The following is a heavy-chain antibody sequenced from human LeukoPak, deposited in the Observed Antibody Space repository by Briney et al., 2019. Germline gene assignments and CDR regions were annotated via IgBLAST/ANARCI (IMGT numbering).Heavy chain of an antibody. J-gene: IGHJ4*02. Sequence: GGSLRLSCAASGFTFSSYSMTWVRQAPGKGLEWVSSISSSSSYIYYADSVKGRFTISRDNAKNSLYLQMNSLRAEDTAVYYCARFTRGGATTYDYWGQGTLVTVSS. CDR3: ARFTRGGATTYDY. CDR2: ISSSSSYI. CDR1: GFTFSSYS. V-gene: IGHV3-21*01. D-gene: IGHD1-26*01.